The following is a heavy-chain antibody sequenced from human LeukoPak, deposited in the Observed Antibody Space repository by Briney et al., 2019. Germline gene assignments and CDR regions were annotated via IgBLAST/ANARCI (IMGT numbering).Heavy chain of an antibody. CDR3: VRDGSYYDSSGYYYLY. Sequence: GASVKVSCKASGGTFSSYAISWVRQAPGQGLEWMGGITPMFGTANYAQKFQGRVTITADESMSTAYMELSSLRSEDTAVYYCVRDGSYYDSSGYYYLYWGQGTLVTVSS. CDR1: GGTFSSYA. V-gene: IGHV1-69*13. J-gene: IGHJ4*02. CDR2: ITPMFGTA. D-gene: IGHD3-22*01.